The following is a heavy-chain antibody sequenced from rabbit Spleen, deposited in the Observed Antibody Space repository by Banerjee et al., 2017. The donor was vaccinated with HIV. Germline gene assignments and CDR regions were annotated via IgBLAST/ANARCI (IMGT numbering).Heavy chain of an antibody. Sequence: QEQLVESGGDLVKPEGSLTLTCTASGFSFSSSYYMCWVRQAPGKGLEWIACIYGGNSGGTYYASWARDRFTISKTSSTTMTLQLNSLTGADTATYFCARGDSDTYRGFDLWGPGTLVTVS. V-gene: IGHV1S45*01. CDR2: IYGGNSGGT. CDR3: ARGDSDTYRGFDL. D-gene: IGHD1-1*01. J-gene: IGHJ4*01. CDR1: GFSFSSSYY.